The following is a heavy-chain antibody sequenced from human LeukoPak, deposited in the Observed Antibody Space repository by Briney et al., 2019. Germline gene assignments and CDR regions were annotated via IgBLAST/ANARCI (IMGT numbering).Heavy chain of an antibody. D-gene: IGHD6-19*01. Sequence: ASVKVSCKASGYTFTNYYMHWLRQAPGQGLEWMGIINPSGGSTSFAQKFQGRVTMTRDTSTSTVYMELSSLRSEDTAVYYCARDVGPSQSSGCYYFDSWGQGTLVTVSS. V-gene: IGHV1-46*01. J-gene: IGHJ4*02. CDR2: INPSGGST. CDR1: GYTFTNYY. CDR3: ARDVGPSQSSGCYYFDS.